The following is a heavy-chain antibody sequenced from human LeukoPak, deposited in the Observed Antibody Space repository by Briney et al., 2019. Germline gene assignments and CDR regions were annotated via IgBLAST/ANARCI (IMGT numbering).Heavy chain of an antibody. CDR1: GYNFPNYW. D-gene: IGHD2-15*01. V-gene: IGHV5-51*01. Sequence: GESLKISCKGSGYNFPNYWIAWVRQMPGKGLEWMGIIYPGDSNTKYSPPFQGQVTISVDKSITTAYLQWSSLKASDTAMYYCVRSPACSGGDCYPNWFDPWGQGTLVTVSS. CDR2: IYPGDSNT. CDR3: VRSPACSGGDCYPNWFDP. J-gene: IGHJ5*02.